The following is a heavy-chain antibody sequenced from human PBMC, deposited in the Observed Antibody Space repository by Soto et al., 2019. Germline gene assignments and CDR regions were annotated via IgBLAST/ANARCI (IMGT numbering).Heavy chain of an antibody. J-gene: IGHJ4*02. CDR2: IDPSDSYT. CDR1: GYSFTSYW. CDR3: ARSPRSIAAAGTEFDY. D-gene: IGHD6-13*01. V-gene: IGHV5-10-1*01. Sequence: GESLKISCKGSGYSFTSYWISWVRQMPGKGLEWMGRIDPSDSYTNYSPSFQGHVTISADKSISTAYLQWSSLKASDTAMYYCARSPRSIAAAGTEFDYWGQGTLVTSPQ.